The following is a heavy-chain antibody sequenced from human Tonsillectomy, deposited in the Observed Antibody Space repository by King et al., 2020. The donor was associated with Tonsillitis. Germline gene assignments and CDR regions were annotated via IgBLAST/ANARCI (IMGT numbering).Heavy chain of an antibody. J-gene: IGHJ3*02. CDR3: AKDDAHCSSISCYWGAFDI. CDR1: GFTFSTYA. CDR2: ITGSGGST. Sequence: VQLVESGGGLVQPGTSLRLSCAASGFTFSTYAMSWVRQVPGKGLEWVSAITGSGGSTYYADSVKGRFTVSRDNSKNTLYLQMNSLRAEDTAVYYCAKDDAHCSSISCYWGAFDIWGQGTMVAVSS. D-gene: IGHD2-2*01. V-gene: IGHV3-23*04.